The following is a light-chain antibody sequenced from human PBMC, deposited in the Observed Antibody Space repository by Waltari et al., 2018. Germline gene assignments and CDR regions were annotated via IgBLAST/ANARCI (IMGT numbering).Light chain of an antibody. CDR1: PTLRAY. J-gene: IGKJ4*01. CDR2: AAP. V-gene: IGKV1-39*01. Sequence: QTTPTPSCLTASVGERITITCRATPTLRAYLTWWQQKPWRGPNLLIYAAPSLQSRVPSRCSGSGSGTDITLTTISLQPEDFATYYCQQTYTTQLSSGRSTKVDI. CDR3: QQTYTTQLS.